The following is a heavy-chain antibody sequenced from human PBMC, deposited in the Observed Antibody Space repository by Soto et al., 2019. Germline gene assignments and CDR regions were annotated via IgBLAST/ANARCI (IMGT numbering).Heavy chain of an antibody. CDR2: ISVYNGKT. CDR3: ASDARIATTAESTYLDY. CDR1: AYTFNSYG. D-gene: IGHD6-13*01. V-gene: IGHV1-18*01. Sequence: ASVKVSCKASAYTFNSYGISWVRQAPGQGLEWMGWISVYNGKTVYAQKLQGRVTMTTDTSTSTAYMELRSLRSDDTAVYYCASDARIATTAESTYLDYWGQGTLVTVSS. J-gene: IGHJ4*02.